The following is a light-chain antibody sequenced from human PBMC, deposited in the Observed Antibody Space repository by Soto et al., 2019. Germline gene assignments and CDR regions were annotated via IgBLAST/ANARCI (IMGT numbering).Light chain of an antibody. V-gene: IGKV3-20*01. Sequence: EIVLTQSPGTLSLFPGERATFSCRASQSVSSTYLAWYQQKPGQAPRLLIYGASSRATGFPDRFSGSGSGKDFTLTISRLEPEDSAVYYCQQYGSTLRTFGQGTKVEI. CDR1: QSVSSTY. J-gene: IGKJ1*01. CDR2: GAS. CDR3: QQYGSTLRT.